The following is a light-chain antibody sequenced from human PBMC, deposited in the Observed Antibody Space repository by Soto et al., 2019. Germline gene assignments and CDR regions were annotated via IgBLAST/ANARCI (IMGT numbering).Light chain of an antibody. V-gene: IGKV3-20*01. Sequence: EIVLTQSPGTLSLSPGERATLSRRASQTLSNSFIAWYQQKPGQAPRLLIYDTSSRATGVPDRYSASGSGTDFTLTISRLEPEDFAVFFCQQYGTSEIIFGQGTRLEI. CDR3: QQYGTSEII. CDR1: QTLSNSF. J-gene: IGKJ5*01. CDR2: DTS.